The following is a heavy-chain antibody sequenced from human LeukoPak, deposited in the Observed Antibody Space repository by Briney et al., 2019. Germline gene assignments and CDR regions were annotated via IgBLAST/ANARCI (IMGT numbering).Heavy chain of an antibody. D-gene: IGHD2-2*01. CDR2: INTNTGNP. V-gene: IGHV7-4-1*02. Sequence: ASVKVSCKASGYTFTKYGMNWVRQAPGQGLEWMGWINTNTGNPTYAQDFTGRFVFSLDTSVSTAYLQISSLKAEDTAVYYCAKKYCSSASCYFDYWGQGTLVTVSS. J-gene: IGHJ4*02. CDR3: AKKYCSSASCYFDY. CDR1: GYTFTKYG.